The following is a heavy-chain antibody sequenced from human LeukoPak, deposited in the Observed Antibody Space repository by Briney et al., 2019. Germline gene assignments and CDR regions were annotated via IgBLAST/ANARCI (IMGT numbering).Heavy chain of an antibody. CDR1: GYTFTSYG. CDR2: ISAYNGNT. D-gene: IGHD6-13*01. J-gene: IGHJ6*03. V-gene: IGHV1-18*01. CDR3: ARYSSSWYVGYYYYYMDV. Sequence: ASVKVSCKASGYTFTSYGISWVRQAPGQGLEWMGWISAYNGNTNYAQKLQGRVTMTTDTSTSTAYMELRSLRSDDTAVYYCARYSSSWYVGYYYYYMDVWGKGTTVTISS.